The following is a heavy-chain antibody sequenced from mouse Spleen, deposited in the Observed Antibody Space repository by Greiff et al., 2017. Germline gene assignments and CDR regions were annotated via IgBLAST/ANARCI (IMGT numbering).Heavy chain of an antibody. CDR1: GYTFTDYY. J-gene: IGHJ2*01. D-gene: IGHD4-1*01. CDR3: ARDGDWDDY. Sequence: VQLQQSGPELVKPGASVKISCKASGYTFTDYYMNWVKQSHGKSLEWIGDINPNNGGTSYNQKFKGKATLTVDKSSSTAYMELRSLTSEDSAVYYCARDGDWDDYWGQGTTLTVSS. CDR2: INPNNGGT. V-gene: IGHV1-26*01.